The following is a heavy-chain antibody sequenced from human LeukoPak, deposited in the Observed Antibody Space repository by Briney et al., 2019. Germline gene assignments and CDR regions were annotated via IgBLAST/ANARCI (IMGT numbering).Heavy chain of an antibody. Sequence: QPGGSQRFSCAAAGCTFSNFTMSWVRQAPENRLEWVSAISGNGDTTYYADSVKGRFTISRDNSKNTLYLQMSSLRAEDTAVYYCATDRPRPRNEATIFDYWGQGALVTVSS. CDR2: ISGNGDTT. CDR1: GCTFSNFT. CDR3: ATDRPRPRNEATIFDY. J-gene: IGHJ4*02. V-gene: IGHV3-23*01. D-gene: IGHD1-1*01.